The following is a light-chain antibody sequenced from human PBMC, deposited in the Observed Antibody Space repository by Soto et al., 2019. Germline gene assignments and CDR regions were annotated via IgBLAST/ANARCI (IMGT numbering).Light chain of an antibody. J-gene: IGLJ2*01. CDR1: NSNIGSNT. V-gene: IGLV1-44*01. CDR3: APWDDSLNGPV. CDR2: SNN. Sequence: QLVLTQPPSASGTPGQRVTISFSGSNSNIGSNTVNWYQQLPGTAPKLLIYSNNQRPSGVPDRFSGSKSGTSASLAISGLQSEDEADYYCAPWDDSLNGPVFGGGTKLTVL.